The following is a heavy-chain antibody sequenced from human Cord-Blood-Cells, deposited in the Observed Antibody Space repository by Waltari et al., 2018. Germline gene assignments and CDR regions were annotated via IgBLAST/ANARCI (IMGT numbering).Heavy chain of an antibody. CDR1: GFTFSSYG. CDR2: ISYDGSNK. V-gene: IGHV3-30*18. Sequence: QVQLVESGGGVVQPGRSLRLSCAASGFTFSSYGMTWFRQAPGKGLEWVAVISYDGSNKYYADSVKGRFTISRDNSKNTLYLQMNSLRAEDTAVYYCAKEFGGRKAFDIWGQGTMVTVSS. J-gene: IGHJ3*02. CDR3: AKEFGGRKAFDI. D-gene: IGHD3-16*01.